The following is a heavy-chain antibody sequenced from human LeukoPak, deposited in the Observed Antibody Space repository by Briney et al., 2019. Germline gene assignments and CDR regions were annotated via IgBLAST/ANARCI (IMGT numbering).Heavy chain of an antibody. D-gene: IGHD4-11*01. CDR3: ATHHDYSNSNYFDF. V-gene: IGHV3-23*01. J-gene: IGHJ4*02. Sequence: PGGSLRISCAASGFTFSSYDMSWVRQAPGRGLEWVSDFNGAGSSTNYADSVKGRFTISRDNSKNTLYLQMNSLRVEDTAVYYCATHHDYSNSNYFDFWGPGTMVTVSS. CDR1: GFTFSSYD. CDR2: FNGAGSST.